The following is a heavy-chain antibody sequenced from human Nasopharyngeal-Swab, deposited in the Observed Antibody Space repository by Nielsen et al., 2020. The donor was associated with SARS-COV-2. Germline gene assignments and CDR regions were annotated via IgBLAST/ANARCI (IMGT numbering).Heavy chain of an antibody. Sequence: GESLKISCAASGFTFSSYGMHWVRQAPGKGPEWVAVIWYDGSNKYYADSVKGRFTISRDNSKNTLYLQMSSLRAEDTAVYYCARDYYDSSGYYYFDYWGQGTLVTVSS. CDR2: IWYDGSNK. CDR1: GFTFSSYG. V-gene: IGHV3-33*01. D-gene: IGHD3-22*01. CDR3: ARDYYDSSGYYYFDY. J-gene: IGHJ4*02.